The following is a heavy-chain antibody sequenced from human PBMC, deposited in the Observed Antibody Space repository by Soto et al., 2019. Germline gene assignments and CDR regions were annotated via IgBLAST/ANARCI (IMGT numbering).Heavy chain of an antibody. CDR1: GYSFTSYW. V-gene: IGHV5-10-1*01. CDR3: ARPTVMVRGVITAYYYYGMDV. J-gene: IGHJ6*02. D-gene: IGHD3-10*01. Sequence: GESLKISCKGSGYSFTSYWISWVRQMPGKGLEWMGRIDPSDSYTNYSPSFQGHVTISADKSISTACLQWSSLKASDTAMYYCARPTVMVRGVITAYYYYGMDVWGQGTTVTVSS. CDR2: IDPSDSYT.